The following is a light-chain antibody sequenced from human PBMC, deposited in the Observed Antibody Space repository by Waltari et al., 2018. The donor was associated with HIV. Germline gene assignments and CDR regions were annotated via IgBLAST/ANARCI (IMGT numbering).Light chain of an antibody. CDR2: NTG. Sequence: QTVVTQEPSLTVSPGGTVTLTCASSTGAVTSGYYPTWFQQKPGQAPRALIYNTGRKLSWTPARFSGSSLGGKAALTLSGVQPEDEAEYYCLLYYGGGRPYVFGTGTKVTVL. CDR3: LLYYGGGRPYV. CDR1: TGAVTSGYY. J-gene: IGLJ1*01. V-gene: IGLV7-43*01.